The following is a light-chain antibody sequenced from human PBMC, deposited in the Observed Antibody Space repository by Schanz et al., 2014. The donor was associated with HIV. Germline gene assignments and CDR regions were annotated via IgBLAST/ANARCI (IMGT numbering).Light chain of an antibody. J-gene: IGKJ1*01. V-gene: IGKV3-20*01. CDR1: QIVSSTY. CDR3: QQYGSSPRT. CDR2: GAS. Sequence: IVLTQSPGTLSLSPGERGTLSCRASQIVSSTYLAWYQQKPGQPPRLLIYGASNRATGIPDRFSGSGSGTDFTLTISRLEPEDFAVYYCQQYGSSPRTFGQGTKVEIK.